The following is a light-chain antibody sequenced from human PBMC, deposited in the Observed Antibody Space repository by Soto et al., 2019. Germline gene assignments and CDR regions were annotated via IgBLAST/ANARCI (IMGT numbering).Light chain of an antibody. J-gene: IGKJ2*01. Sequence: EIVMSQSPAPLSVSPGERATLSCRASQSVRNNLAWYQQRPGQAPRLLMYGASTRPSGIPARFTGGGSGTDFTLTITSLQSEDFAVYYCQQYDSYMYAFGQGSKVDIK. V-gene: IGKV3-15*01. CDR3: QQYDSYMYA. CDR1: QSVRNN. CDR2: GAS.